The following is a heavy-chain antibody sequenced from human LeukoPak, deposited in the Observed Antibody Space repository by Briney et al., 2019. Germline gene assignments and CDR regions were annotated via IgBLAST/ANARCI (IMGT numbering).Heavy chain of an antibody. D-gene: IGHD3-3*01. V-gene: IGHV1-18*01. CDR2: ISAYNGNT. J-gene: IGHJ3*02. CDR1: GYTFTSYG. CDR3: ARGADYDFWSGSYTTDAFDI. Sequence: GASVKVSGMASGYTFTSYGISWVRQAPGQGLEWMGWISAYNGNTNYAQKLQGRVTMTTDTSTSTAYMELRSLRSDDTAVYYCARGADYDFWSGSYTTDAFDIWGQGTMVTVSS.